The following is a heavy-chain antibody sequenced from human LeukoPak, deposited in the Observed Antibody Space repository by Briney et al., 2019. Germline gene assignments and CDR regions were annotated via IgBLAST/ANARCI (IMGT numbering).Heavy chain of an antibody. J-gene: IGHJ2*01. CDR3: ASYRPLNWYFDL. CDR1: GGFISSYY. V-gene: IGHV4-59*08. Sequence: SETLSLTCTVSGGFISSYYWSWIRQPPGKGLEWIGYIYYSGSTNYNPSLKSRVTISVDTSKNQFSLKLSSVTAADTAVYYCASYRPLNWYFDLWGRGTLVTVSS. CDR2: IYYSGST. D-gene: IGHD3-16*02.